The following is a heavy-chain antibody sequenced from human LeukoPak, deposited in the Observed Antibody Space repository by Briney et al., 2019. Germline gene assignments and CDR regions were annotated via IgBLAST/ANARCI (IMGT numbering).Heavy chain of an antibody. V-gene: IGHV3-23*01. CDR3: ASPSPYSGYDSPFDY. CDR1: AFTFSSFA. J-gene: IGHJ4*02. Sequence: GGSLRLSCAASAFTFSSFAMSWVRQAPGKGLHWVSGCTTSYADSVKGRFTISRDNSKNTLYLQMNSLRAEDTAVYYCASPSPYSGYDSPFDYWGQGTLVTVSS. CDR2: CTT. D-gene: IGHD5-12*01.